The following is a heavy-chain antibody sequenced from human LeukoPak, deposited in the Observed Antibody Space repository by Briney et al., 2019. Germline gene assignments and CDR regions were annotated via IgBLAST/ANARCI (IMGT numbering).Heavy chain of an antibody. D-gene: IGHD4-17*01. CDR3: ASSIDGDYWFDP. V-gene: IGHV4-30-2*01. Sequence: SGTLSLTCAVSGGSISSGGYSWSWIRQPPGKGLEWIGYIYHSGSTYYNPSLKSRVTISVDRSKNQFSLKLSSVTAADTAVYYCASSIDGDYWFDPWGQGTLVTVSS. CDR1: GGSISSGGYS. CDR2: IYHSGST. J-gene: IGHJ5*02.